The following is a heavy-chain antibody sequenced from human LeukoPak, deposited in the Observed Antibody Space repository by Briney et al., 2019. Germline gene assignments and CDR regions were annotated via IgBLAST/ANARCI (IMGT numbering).Heavy chain of an antibody. D-gene: IGHD4-17*01. V-gene: IGHV1-18*01. CDR2: ISAYNGNT. CDR1: GYTFTSYG. J-gene: IGHJ4*02. CDR3: ARAENYGDYDTPIDY. Sequence: ASVKVSCKASGYTFTSYGISWVRQAPGQGLEWMGWISAYNGNTNYAQKLQGRVTMTTDTSTSTAYMELRSLRSDDTAVYYCARAENYGDYDTPIDYWGQGTLVTVSS.